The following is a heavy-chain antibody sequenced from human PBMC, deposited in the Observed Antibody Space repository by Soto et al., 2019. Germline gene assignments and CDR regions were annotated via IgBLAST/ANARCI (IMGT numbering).Heavy chain of an antibody. D-gene: IGHD6-19*01. V-gene: IGHV3-23*01. CDR3: ARDSSAWPNYFDS. CDR1: GFSISTHA. J-gene: IGHJ4*02. CDR2: FSGRSGDT. Sequence: GGSLRLSCVASGFSISTHALTWVRQSPGKGLEWVSSFSGRSGDTYYAASVKGRFTISGDSSKNTVILQMNNLRADDTALYYCARDSSAWPNYFDSWGQGIQVTVSS.